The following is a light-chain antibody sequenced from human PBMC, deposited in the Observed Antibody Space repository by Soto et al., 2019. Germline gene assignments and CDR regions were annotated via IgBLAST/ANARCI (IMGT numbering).Light chain of an antibody. CDR2: EVS. J-gene: IGLJ1*01. V-gene: IGLV2-14*03. CDR1: SSDVGAYDF. CDR3: SSHTNSNTRV. Sequence: QSALAQPASVSGSPGQSIVISCTGTSSDVGAYDFVSWYQQHPDKAPKLLIYEVSNRPSGVSDRCSGPKSVNTATLTISGLQAEDEADYYCSSHTNSNTRVFGTGTKVTVL.